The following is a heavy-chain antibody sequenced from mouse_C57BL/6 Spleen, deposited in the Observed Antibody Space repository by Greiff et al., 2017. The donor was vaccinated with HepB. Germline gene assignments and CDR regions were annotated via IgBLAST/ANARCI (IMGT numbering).Heavy chain of an antibody. D-gene: IGHD2-1*01. CDR2: IDPSDSYT. CDR1: GYTFTSYW. V-gene: IGHV1-59*01. J-gene: IGHJ4*01. CDR3: ASEGNYYAMDY. Sequence: QVQLQQPGAELVRPGTSVKLSCKASGYTFTSYWMHWVKQRPGQGLEWIGVIDPSDSYTNYNQKFKGKATLTVDTSSSTAYMQLSSLTSEDSAVYYCASEGNYYAMDYWGQGTSVTVSS.